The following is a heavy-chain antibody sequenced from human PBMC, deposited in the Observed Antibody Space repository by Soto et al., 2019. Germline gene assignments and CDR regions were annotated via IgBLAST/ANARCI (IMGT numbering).Heavy chain of an antibody. CDR3: ARQGGWTYDY. Sequence: SETLSLTCTVSGSSISSYYWSWIRQPPGKGLEWIGYIYYSGSTNYNPSLKSRVTISVDTSKNQFSLKLSSVTAADTAVYYCARQGGWTYDYWGQGTLVTVSS. J-gene: IGHJ4*02. CDR1: GSSISSYY. CDR2: IYYSGST. V-gene: IGHV4-59*08. D-gene: IGHD6-19*01.